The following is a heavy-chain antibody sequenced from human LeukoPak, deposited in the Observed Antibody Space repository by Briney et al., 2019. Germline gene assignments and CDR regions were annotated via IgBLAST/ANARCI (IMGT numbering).Heavy chain of an antibody. CDR3: ARRWGGATSGFDY. D-gene: IGHD1-26*01. V-gene: IGHV4-59*08. J-gene: IGHJ4*02. CDR2: IYSSGST. Sequence: SETLSLTCTVSGGSISSYYWNWIRQSPGKGLEWIGYIYSSGSTNYNPSLRSRVTISVDTSKNQFPLKLSSVTAADTAVYYCARRWGGATSGFDYWGQGTLVTVSS. CDR1: GGSISSYY.